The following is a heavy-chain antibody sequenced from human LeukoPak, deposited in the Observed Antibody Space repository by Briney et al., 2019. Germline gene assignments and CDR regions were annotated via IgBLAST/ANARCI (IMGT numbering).Heavy chain of an antibody. J-gene: IGHJ4*02. CDR1: GGSISSYY. V-gene: IGHV4-59*01. CDR2: VYSSGGT. CDR3: ARGDCSGGSCYSTGLFDY. D-gene: IGHD2-15*01. Sequence: KTSETLSLTCIVSGGSISSYYWSWIRQPPGKGLEWIGYVYSSGGTNHNPSLKSRVTISVDTSKNQFSLKLSSVTAADTAVYYCARGDCSGGSCYSTGLFDYWGQGTLVTVSS.